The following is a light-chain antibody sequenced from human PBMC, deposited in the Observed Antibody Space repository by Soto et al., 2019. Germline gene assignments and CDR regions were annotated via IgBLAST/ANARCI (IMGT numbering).Light chain of an antibody. CDR3: QQYGSSLSTT. CDR1: QGVSSY. J-gene: IGKJ5*01. CDR2: DAS. Sequence: LLSAQSRATLSFSPGERATLSCRASQGVSSYLAWYQQKPGQAPRLLIYDASNRATGIPARFSGSGSGTDFTLTISRLEPEDFAVYYCQQYGSSLSTTFGQGTRLEIK. V-gene: IGKV3-20*01.